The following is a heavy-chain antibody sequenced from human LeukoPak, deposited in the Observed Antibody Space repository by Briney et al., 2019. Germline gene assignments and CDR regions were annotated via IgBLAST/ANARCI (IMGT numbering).Heavy chain of an antibody. CDR1: GYSISSGYY. V-gene: IGHV4-61*01. CDR2: IYYSGST. D-gene: IGHD1-26*01. CDR3: ARSGSTAHDY. Sequence: SETLSLTCTVSGYSISSGYYWSWIRQPPGKGLEWIGYIYYSGSTNYNPSLKSRVTISVDTSNNQFSLKLSSVTAADTAVYYCARSGSTAHDYWGQGILVTVSS. J-gene: IGHJ4*02.